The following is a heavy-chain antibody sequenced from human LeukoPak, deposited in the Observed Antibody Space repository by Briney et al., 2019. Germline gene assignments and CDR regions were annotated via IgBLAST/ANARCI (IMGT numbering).Heavy chain of an antibody. D-gene: IGHD1-26*01. CDR1: GFTFSSYG. J-gene: IGHJ6*03. CDR3: AKWAGARLYYYYMDV. CDR2: IQSDGSNK. V-gene: IGHV3-30*02. Sequence: GGSLRLSCAASGFTFSSYGMHWVRQAPGKGLEWVSFIQSDGSNKYYADSVKGRFTIARDNSKNTLYLQMNSLRAEDTAVYYCAKWAGARLYYYYMDVWGKGTTVTISS.